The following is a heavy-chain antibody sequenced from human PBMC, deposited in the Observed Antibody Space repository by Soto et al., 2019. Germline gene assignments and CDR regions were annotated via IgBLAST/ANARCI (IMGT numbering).Heavy chain of an antibody. CDR1: GYTFTSYG. Sequence: ASVKVSCKASGYTFTSYGISWVRQAPGQGLEWMGWISAYNGNTNYGQKLQGRVTMTTDTSTSTAYMELRSLRSDDTAVYYCASSSSSQYDSSGYYLYYFDYWGQGTLVTVSS. CDR2: ISAYNGNT. J-gene: IGHJ4*02. V-gene: IGHV1-18*01. D-gene: IGHD3-22*01. CDR3: ASSSSSQYDSSGYYLYYFDY.